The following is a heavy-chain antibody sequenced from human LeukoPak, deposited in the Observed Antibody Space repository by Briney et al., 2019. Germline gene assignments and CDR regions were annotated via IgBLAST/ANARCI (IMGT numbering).Heavy chain of an antibody. CDR1: GFTFSSCW. J-gene: IGHJ4*02. Sequence: GGSLRLSCAASGFTFSSCWMHWVRQAPGKGLVWVSRINSDGSATNYADSVKGRFSISRDNAKKTLYLQMNSLRAEDTAVYYCARVVSGSYPFDYWGQGTLVTVSS. V-gene: IGHV3-74*01. CDR2: INSDGSAT. D-gene: IGHD1-26*01. CDR3: ARVVSGSYPFDY.